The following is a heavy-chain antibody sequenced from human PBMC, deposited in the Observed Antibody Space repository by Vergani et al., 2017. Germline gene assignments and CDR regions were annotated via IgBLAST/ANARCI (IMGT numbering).Heavy chain of an antibody. CDR2: IWFDGDNK. CDR1: GFTFRNHG. D-gene: IGHD4-23*01. J-gene: IGHJ4*02. CDR3: VRDRRTEVVNIFDY. Sequence: QVSLVESGGGVVQPGKSLRLSCAASGFTFRNHGMHWVRQAPGKGPEWVAVIWFDGDNKYYADSVKGRFTIARDNSKNTLFLQMNSLRAEDTAVYYCVRDRRTEVVNIFDYWGRGTLVTVSS. V-gene: IGHV3-33*01.